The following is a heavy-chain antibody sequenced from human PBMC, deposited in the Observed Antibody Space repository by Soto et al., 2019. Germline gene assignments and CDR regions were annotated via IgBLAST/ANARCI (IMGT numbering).Heavy chain of an antibody. D-gene: IGHD5-18*01. CDR3: ARSMSGFSYGKSDY. CDR1: GFTFSSHS. V-gene: IGHV3-21*01. Sequence: GGSLRLSCVASGFTFSSHSMNWVRQAPGKGLEWVSSITTSSSYIYYADSVKGRFTISRDNAKNSLFLQMNSLRAEDTAVYYCARSMSGFSYGKSDYWGQGTLVTVSS. J-gene: IGHJ4*02. CDR2: ITTSSSYI.